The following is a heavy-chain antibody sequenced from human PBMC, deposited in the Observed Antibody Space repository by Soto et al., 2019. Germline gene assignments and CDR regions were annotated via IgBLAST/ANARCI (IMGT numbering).Heavy chain of an antibody. CDR1: GFTFSGSA. V-gene: IGHV3-73*02. CDR2: IRSKANSYAT. D-gene: IGHD2-15*01. Sequence: EVQLVESGGGLVQPGGSLKLSCAASGFTFSGSAMHWVRQASGKGLEWVGRIRSKANSYATAYAASVKGRFTISRDESKYTAYLQMNSLKAEDTAVYYCWVYCSGGSCYGGEQFDYWGQGTLVTVSS. J-gene: IGHJ4*02. CDR3: WVYCSGGSCYGGEQFDY.